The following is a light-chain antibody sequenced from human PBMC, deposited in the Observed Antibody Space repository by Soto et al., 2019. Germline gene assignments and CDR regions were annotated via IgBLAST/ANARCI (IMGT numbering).Light chain of an antibody. V-gene: IGKV1-39*01. CDR3: QQSYSDPPIT. J-gene: IGKJ5*01. CDR1: QTISNY. Sequence: DIQMTQSPSSLSAPVGDRVTITCRASQTISNYLNWYQQKPGKAPKLLIYAASSLQSGVPSRFSGSGSGTDFTLTISSLQPEDFATYYCQQSYSDPPITFGQGTRLEIK. CDR2: AAS.